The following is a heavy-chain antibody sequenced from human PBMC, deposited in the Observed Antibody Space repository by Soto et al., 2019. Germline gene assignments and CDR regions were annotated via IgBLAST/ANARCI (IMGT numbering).Heavy chain of an antibody. CDR3: ARDTGSAMDC. CDR2: INGDGSGT. J-gene: IGHJ6*02. Sequence: EVQLVESGGGLVQPGGSLRLSCAASGFDFSNSCMHWVRQVPGKGLVWVSHINGDGSGTSYADSVKGRFTISRDNAKKTVYLQMNSVRAEDTAVYYCARDTGSAMDCWGQGTTVTVSS. V-gene: IGHV3-74*01. D-gene: IGHD4-17*01. CDR1: GFDFSNSC.